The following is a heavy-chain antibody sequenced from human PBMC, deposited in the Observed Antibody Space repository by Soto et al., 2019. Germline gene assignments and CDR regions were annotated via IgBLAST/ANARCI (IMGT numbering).Heavy chain of an antibody. D-gene: IGHD2-2*01. CDR3: ARDKCSSYNCYRPYALDV. CDR2: VSSSGTTI. J-gene: IGHJ6*02. Sequence: PGGSLRLSCTASRSTFGDYYMAWIRQAPGKGLEWVSYVSSSGTTIYYADSVKGRFTISRDNAENSLYLQLNTLRAEDTAVYYCARDKCSSYNCYRPYALDVWGQGTTVTVSS. CDR1: RSTFGDYY. V-gene: IGHV3-11*01.